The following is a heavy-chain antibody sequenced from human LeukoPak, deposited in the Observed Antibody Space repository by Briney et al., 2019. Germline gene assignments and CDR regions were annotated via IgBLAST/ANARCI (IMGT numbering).Heavy chain of an antibody. V-gene: IGHV3-30*04. CDR1: GFTFSSYA. J-gene: IGHJ6*02. CDR2: KSYDGSNK. CDR3: ARDIVVVVAATPYYYGMDV. Sequence: GRSLRLSCAASGFTFSSYAMHWVRQAPGKGLEWVAVKSYDGSNKYYADSVKGRFTISRDNSKNTLYLQMNSLRAEDTAVYYCARDIVVVVAATPYYYGMDVWGQGTTVTVSS. D-gene: IGHD2-15*01.